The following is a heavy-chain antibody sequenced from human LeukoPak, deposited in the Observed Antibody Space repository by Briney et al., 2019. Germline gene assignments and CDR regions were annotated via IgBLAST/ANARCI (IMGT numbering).Heavy chain of an antibody. D-gene: IGHD6-19*01. CDR1: GFTFSSYA. V-gene: IGHV3-23*01. CDR3: AKDGQSFHSSQHFDY. Sequence: PGGSLKLSCAASGFTFSSYAMSWVRQAPGKGLEWVSAISGSGGSTYYADSVKGRFTISRDNSKNTLYLQMNSLRAEDTAVYYCAKDGQSFHSSQHFDYWGQGTLVTVSS. J-gene: IGHJ4*02. CDR2: ISGSGGST.